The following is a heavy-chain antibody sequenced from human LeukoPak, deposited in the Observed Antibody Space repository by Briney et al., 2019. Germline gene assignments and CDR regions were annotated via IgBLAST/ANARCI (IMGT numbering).Heavy chain of an antibody. CDR1: GYTLTELS. CDR3: TASYGDLAPGRVFDY. V-gene: IGHV1-24*01. CDR2: FDPEDGET. Sequence: ASVKVSCKVSGYTLTELSMHWVRQAPGKRLEWMGGFDPEDGETIYAQKFQGRVTMTEDTSTDTAYMELSSLRSEDTAVYYCTASYGDLAPGRVFDYWGQGTLVTVSS. D-gene: IGHD4-17*01. J-gene: IGHJ4*02.